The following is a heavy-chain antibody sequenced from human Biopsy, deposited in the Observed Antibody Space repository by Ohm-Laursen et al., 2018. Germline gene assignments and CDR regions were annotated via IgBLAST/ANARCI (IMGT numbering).Heavy chain of an antibody. CDR1: GYTLTELS. J-gene: IGHJ4*02. D-gene: IGHD1-1*01. CDR3: AADINVWNVNY. Sequence: ASVYASCKVSGYTLTELSMHSVRQAPGRGLEWMGGFAPENGKTIYAQKFQGRVTMTEDTSTDTAYMELSSLRSEDTAVYYCAADINVWNVNYWGQGTQVTVSS. V-gene: IGHV1-24*01. CDR2: FAPENGKT.